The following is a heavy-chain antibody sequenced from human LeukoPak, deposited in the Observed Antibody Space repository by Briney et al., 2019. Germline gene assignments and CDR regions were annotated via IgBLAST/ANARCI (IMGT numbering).Heavy chain of an antibody. CDR3: ARGGRSSSSLITRYYYGMDV. CDR1: GGSFSGYY. D-gene: IGHD6-6*01. CDR2: INHSGST. Sequence: PSETLSLTCAVYGGSFSGYYWSWIRQPPGKGLEWIGEINHSGSTNYNPSLKSRVTISVDTSKNQFSLKLSSVTAADTAVYYCARGGRSSSSLITRYYYGMDVWGQGTTVTVSS. J-gene: IGHJ6*02. V-gene: IGHV4-34*01.